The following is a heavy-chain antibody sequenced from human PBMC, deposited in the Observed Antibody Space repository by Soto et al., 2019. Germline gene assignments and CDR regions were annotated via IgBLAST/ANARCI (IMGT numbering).Heavy chain of an antibody. CDR3: VRSSFGCFDY. CDR2: LNYDGSET. V-gene: IGHV3-74*01. CDR1: GFTLSHYW. J-gene: IGHJ4*02. Sequence: EVQLLESGGGLVQPGGTLTLSCAASGFTLSHYWMHWVRQVPGRGLVWVARLNYDGSETHYADSVRGRFAITRDNAKNTVYLQMSHLRAEDTAIYYCVRSSFGCFDYWGRGTLVTVSS. D-gene: IGHD3-16*01.